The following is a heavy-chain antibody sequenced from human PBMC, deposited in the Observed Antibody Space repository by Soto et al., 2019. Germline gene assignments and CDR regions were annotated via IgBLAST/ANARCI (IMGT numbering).Heavy chain of an antibody. V-gene: IGHV4-30-2*01. CDR2: VYHTGNA. CDR1: GGSITTAGCS. CDR3: ASRPFYYYGLDV. Sequence: SEILSLTCTVSGGSITTAGCSWSWIRQPPGKALEWIGYVYHTGNAYPKPSLKSRVTISLDRSKNQFSLKMTSVTAADTALYSGASRPFYYYGLDVWGQGTTVTVSS. J-gene: IGHJ6*02.